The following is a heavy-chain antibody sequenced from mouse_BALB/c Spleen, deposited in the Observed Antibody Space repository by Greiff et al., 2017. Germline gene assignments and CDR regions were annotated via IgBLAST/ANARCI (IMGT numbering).Heavy chain of an antibody. CDR3: ARLDYDAAY. CDR2: ISSGGSYT. V-gene: IGHV5-9-1*01. Sequence: EVMLVESGGGLVKPGGSLKLSCAASGFTFSSYAMSWVRQTPEKRLEWVATISSGGSYTYYPDSVKGRFTISRDNAKNTLYLQMSSLRSEDTAMYYCARLDYDAAYWGQGTLVTVSA. J-gene: IGHJ3*01. D-gene: IGHD2-4*01. CDR1: GFTFSSYA.